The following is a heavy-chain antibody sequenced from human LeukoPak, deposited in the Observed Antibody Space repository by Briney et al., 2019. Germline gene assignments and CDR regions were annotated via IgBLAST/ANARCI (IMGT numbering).Heavy chain of an antibody. J-gene: IGHJ3*02. CDR2: IRYDGSNK. CDR3: AKDLGSGGSYYGAFDI. Sequence: PGGSLRLSCAASGFTFSSYGMHWVRQAPGKGLEWVAFIRYDGSNKYYADSVKGRFTISRDNSKNTLYLQMNSLRAEDTAVYYCAKDLGSGGSYYGAFDIWGQGTMVTVSS. V-gene: IGHV3-30*02. CDR1: GFTFSSYG. D-gene: IGHD1-26*01.